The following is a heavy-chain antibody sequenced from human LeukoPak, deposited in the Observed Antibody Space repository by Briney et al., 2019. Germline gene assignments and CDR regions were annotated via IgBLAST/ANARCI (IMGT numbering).Heavy chain of an antibody. CDR2: IFYSGSI. Sequence: SGPLSLICAVFGDSISNIGGWSWVRHPPGNGLEWIGEIFYSGSINYNPSLKSRDTMSVDRSKNQFSLILTCVTAADTDVYYCTRNGYYYIGTWGRGALVTVSS. CDR3: TRNGYYYIGT. CDR1: GDSISNIGG. J-gene: IGHJ5*02. D-gene: IGHD1-26*01. V-gene: IGHV4-4*02.